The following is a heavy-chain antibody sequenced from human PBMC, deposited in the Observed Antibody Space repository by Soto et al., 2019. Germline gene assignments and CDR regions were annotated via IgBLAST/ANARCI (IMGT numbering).Heavy chain of an antibody. CDR2: IKQDGSEK. V-gene: IGHV3-7*01. CDR3: ARDNSSSWYYYYYYMDV. CDR1: GFTFSSYW. J-gene: IGHJ6*03. Sequence: GGSLRLSCAASGFTFSSYWMSWVRQAPGKGLEWVANIKQDGSEKYYVDSVKDRFTISRDNAKNSLYLQMNSLRAEDTAVYYCARDNSSSWYYYYYYMDVWGKGTTVTVSS. D-gene: IGHD6-13*01.